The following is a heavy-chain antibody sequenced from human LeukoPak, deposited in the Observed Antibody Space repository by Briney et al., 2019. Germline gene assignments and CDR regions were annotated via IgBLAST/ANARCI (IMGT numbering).Heavy chain of an antibody. Sequence: SGGSLRLSCAASEFTFSRYWMSWVRQAPGRGLEWVGNIKEDGSREYYADSVKGRFTISRDNAKNSLYLQINSLRVEDTAVYYCARLVVSSWYHEVLLGRDYWGQGTLVTVSS. CDR2: IKEDGSRE. CDR1: EFTFSRYW. J-gene: IGHJ4*02. V-gene: IGHV3-7*01. CDR3: ARLVVSSWYHEVLLGRDY. D-gene: IGHD6-13*01.